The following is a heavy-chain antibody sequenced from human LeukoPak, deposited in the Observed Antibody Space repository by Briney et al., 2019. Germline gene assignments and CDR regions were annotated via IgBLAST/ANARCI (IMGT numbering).Heavy chain of an antibody. D-gene: IGHD3-9*01. Sequence: GGSLRLSCAASGFTFSSYEMNWVRQAPGKGLEWVSYISSSGSTTYYADSVKGRFTISRDNSKNTLYLQMNSLRAEDTAVYYCAKDLADYDILTGYYPGDYWGQGTLVTVSS. CDR1: GFTFSSYE. CDR3: AKDLADYDILTGYYPGDY. J-gene: IGHJ4*02. CDR2: ISSSGSTT. V-gene: IGHV3-48*03.